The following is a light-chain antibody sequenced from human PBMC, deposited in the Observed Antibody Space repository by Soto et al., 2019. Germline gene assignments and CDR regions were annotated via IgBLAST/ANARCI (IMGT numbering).Light chain of an antibody. V-gene: IGLV2-8*01. J-gene: IGLJ2*01. CDR3: SSYAGSSTLV. Sequence: QSVLTQPPSASGSPGQSVTISCTGTSSNVGGHDFVSWYQQHPGKAPKLIIYEVTKRPSGVPDRFSGSKSGNTASLTVSGLQAEDEADYHCSSYAGSSTLVFGGGTKLTVL. CDR2: EVT. CDR1: SSNVGGHDF.